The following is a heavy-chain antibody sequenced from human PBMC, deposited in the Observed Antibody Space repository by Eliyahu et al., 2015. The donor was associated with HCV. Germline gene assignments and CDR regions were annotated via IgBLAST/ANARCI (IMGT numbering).Heavy chain of an antibody. V-gene: IGHV1-69*04. CDR3: ARGGEGYCSSTSCYVSGWFDP. CDR1: GGXFSSYA. CDR2: IIPILGIA. D-gene: IGHD2-2*01. J-gene: IGHJ5*02. Sequence: QVQLMQSGAEVKKPGSSVKVSCKASGGXFSSYAISWGRQAPGQGLEWMGRIIPILGIANYAQKFQGRVTITADKSTSTAYMELSSLRSEDTAVYYCARGGEGYCSSTSCYVSGWFDPWGQGTLVTVSS.